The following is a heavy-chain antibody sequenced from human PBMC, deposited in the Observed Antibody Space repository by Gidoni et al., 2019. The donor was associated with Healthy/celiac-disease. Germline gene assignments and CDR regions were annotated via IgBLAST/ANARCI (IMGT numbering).Heavy chain of an antibody. CDR3: AKVPYSYGYSNYAFDY. CDR1: GYTFSSYA. V-gene: IGHV3-23*01. J-gene: IGHJ4*02. CDR2: ISGSGGST. D-gene: IGHD5-18*01. Sequence: EVQLLESGGGLVQPGGSLRLSCAASGYTFSSYAMSWVRQAPGKGLEWVSAISGSGGSTYYADSVKGRFTISRDNSKNTLYLQMNSLRAEDTAVYYCAKVPYSYGYSNYAFDYWGQGTLVTVSS.